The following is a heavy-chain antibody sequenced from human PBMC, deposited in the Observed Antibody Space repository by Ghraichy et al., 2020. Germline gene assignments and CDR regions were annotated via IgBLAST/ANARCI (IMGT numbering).Heavy chain of an antibody. CDR1: GDSVRRNNYY. V-gene: IGHV4-39*02. D-gene: IGHD2-2*01. CDR3: ARDCSSTSCPTLYGLDV. CDR2: VYHSGST. J-gene: IGHJ6*02. Sequence: ESLNISCTVSGDSVRRNNYYWAWIRQTPGKGLEWIGSVYHSGSTYYYPPLKSRVTISVDTSKNQFSLSLNSVTVADTATYYCARDCSSTSCPTLYGLDVWGQGTTVTVAS.